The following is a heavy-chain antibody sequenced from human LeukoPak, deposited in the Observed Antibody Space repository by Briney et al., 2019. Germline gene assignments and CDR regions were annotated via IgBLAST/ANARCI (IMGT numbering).Heavy chain of an antibody. D-gene: IGHD3-10*01. CDR2: IYPGASDT. CDR3: ARSDQLKWFGDPRRPYYYGMDV. Sequence: GESLKISCKGSGYSFTSYWIGWVRQMPGKGLEWMGIIYPGASDTRYSPSFQGQVTISADKSFNTAYLQWNSLKASDTAIYYCARSDQLKWFGDPRRPYYYGMDVWGQGTTVTVSS. V-gene: IGHV5-51*01. CDR1: GYSFTSYW. J-gene: IGHJ6*02.